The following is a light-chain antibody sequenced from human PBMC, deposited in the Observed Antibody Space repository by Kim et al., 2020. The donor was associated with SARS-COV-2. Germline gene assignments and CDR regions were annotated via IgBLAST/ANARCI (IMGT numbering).Light chain of an antibody. CDR2: DVS. CDR3: SSYTSSSTLAV. V-gene: IGLV2-14*03. CDR1: SSDVGGYNY. Sequence: QSALTQPASVSGSPGQSITISCTGTSSDVGGYNYVSWYQQHPVKAPKLMIYDVSNRPSGVSNRFSGSKSGNTASLTISGLQAEDEADYYCSSYTSSSTLAVFGGGTQLTVL. J-gene: IGLJ3*02.